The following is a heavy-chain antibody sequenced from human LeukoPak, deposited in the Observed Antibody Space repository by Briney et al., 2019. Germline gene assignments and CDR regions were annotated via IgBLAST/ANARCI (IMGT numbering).Heavy chain of an antibody. J-gene: IGHJ5*02. V-gene: IGHV1-69*13. CDR2: IIPIFGTA. CDR1: GGTFSSYA. CDR3: ATVQNYYDSSGYTRNWFDP. D-gene: IGHD3-22*01. Sequence: SVKVSCKASGGTFSSYAISWVRQVPGQGLEWMGGIIPIFGTANYAQKFQGRVTITADESTSTAYMELSSLRSEDTAVYYCATVQNYYDSSGYTRNWFDPWGQGTLVTVSS.